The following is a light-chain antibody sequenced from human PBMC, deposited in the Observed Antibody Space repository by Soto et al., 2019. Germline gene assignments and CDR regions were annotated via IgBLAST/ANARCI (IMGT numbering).Light chain of an antibody. CDR2: EVS. CDR3: CSRGWSSPTYV. CDR1: SSDVGSYNV. J-gene: IGLJ1*01. V-gene: IGLV2-23*02. Sequence: QSALTQPASVSGSPGQSIAISCTGTSSDVGSYNVVSWYQQHPGKAPKLIIYEVSKRPSGVSDRFSGSKSGNTASLTISGLQAEDEADYHCCSRGWSSPTYVFGTGTKVTVL.